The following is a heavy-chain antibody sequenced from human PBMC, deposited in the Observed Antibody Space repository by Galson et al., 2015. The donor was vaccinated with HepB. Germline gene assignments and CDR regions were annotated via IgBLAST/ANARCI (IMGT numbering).Heavy chain of an antibody. D-gene: IGHD3-3*01. CDR2: MNTNTGKP. V-gene: IGHV7-4-1*02. CDR1: GYTFTDYV. CDR3: ARSPLRFLDWLPYYDYYYMDV. J-gene: IGHJ6*03. Sequence: VKVSCKASGYTFTDYVVNWVRQAPGQGLEWMGWMNTNTGKPTYAPGFAERFVFSLDTSVTTAYLQISSLETVDTAVYYCARSPLRFLDWLPYYDYYYMDVWGEGTTVTVSS.